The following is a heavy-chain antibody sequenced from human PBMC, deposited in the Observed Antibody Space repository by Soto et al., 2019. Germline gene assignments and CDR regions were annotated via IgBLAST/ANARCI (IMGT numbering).Heavy chain of an antibody. CDR1: GGIFSTYA. Sequence: QVQLVQSGAEVQKPGSSVKVSCKASGGIFSTYAISWLRQAPGQGLEWMGGIIPLVGTPNYAQRVQGRVTITADESTSTAYMELSRLRSEDTAVYYCARYRDDYGSVKYSNRIDFWGQGALVTVSS. J-gene: IGHJ4*02. CDR2: IIPLVGTP. CDR3: ARYRDDYGSVKYSNRIDF. V-gene: IGHV1-69*01. D-gene: IGHD3-10*01.